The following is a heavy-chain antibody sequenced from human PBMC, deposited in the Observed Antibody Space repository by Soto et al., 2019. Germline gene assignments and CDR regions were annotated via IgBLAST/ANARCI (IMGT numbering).Heavy chain of an antibody. D-gene: IGHD3-3*02. CDR1: GYTFTGQY. CDR2: INPDSGDT. Sequence: ASVKVSCKASGYTFTGQYMHWVRQAPGQGLEWMGWINPDSGDTKYAQKFQVRVTMTRDTSISTVYTELSRLKSDDTAVYYCARDRGNMVAIFHHYYGMDVWGQGTTGTAP. J-gene: IGHJ6*02. CDR3: ARDRGNMVAIFHHYYGMDV. V-gene: IGHV1-2*02.